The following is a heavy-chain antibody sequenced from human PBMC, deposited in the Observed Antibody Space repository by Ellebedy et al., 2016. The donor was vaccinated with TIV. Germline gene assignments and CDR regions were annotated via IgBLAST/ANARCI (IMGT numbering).Heavy chain of an antibody. CDR2: GYHSGST. D-gene: IGHD2-2*01. CDR1: GYFISDGYY. V-gene: IGHV4-38-2*02. CDR3: ARDGTVLVPAADMDV. Sequence: GSLRLSCTVSGYFISDGYYWGWIRQPPGKGLEWIGSGYHSGSTFYNPSLKSRVSISVDTTKNPFSLRLASVTAADTAVYYCARDGTVLVPAADMDVWGKGTTVTVSS. J-gene: IGHJ6*03.